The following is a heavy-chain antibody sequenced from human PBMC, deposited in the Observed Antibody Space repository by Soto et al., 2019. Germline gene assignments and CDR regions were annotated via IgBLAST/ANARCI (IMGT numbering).Heavy chain of an antibody. CDR3: ARLGQFDF. V-gene: IGHV3-11*01. CDR2: ISGSGDNI. Sequence: QVQLVQSGGGLVRPGGSLRLSCEASGFIFSDYYMAWIRQAPGKGLEWVSYISGSGDNIYYADSVKGRFTISRDSAKDSLYLQMNTMRDEDTAIYYCARLGQFDFWGQGTVVTVSS. J-gene: IGHJ4*02. CDR1: GFIFSDYY.